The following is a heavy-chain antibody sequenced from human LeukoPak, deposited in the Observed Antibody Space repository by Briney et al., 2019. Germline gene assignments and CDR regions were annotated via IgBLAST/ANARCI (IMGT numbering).Heavy chain of an antibody. CDR1: GYTFTGCY. D-gene: IGHD5-18*01. CDR2: INPNSGGT. J-gene: IGHJ4*02. Sequence: ASVKVSCKASGYTFTGCYMHWVRQAPGQGLEWMGRINPNSGGTNYAQKFQGRVTMTRDTSISTAYMELSRLRSDDTAVYYCARSIQLWQRGAFDYWGQGTLVTVSS. V-gene: IGHV1-2*06. CDR3: ARSIQLWQRGAFDY.